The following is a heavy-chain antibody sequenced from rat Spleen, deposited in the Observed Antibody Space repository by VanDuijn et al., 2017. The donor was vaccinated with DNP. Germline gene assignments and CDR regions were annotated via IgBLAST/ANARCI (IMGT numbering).Heavy chain of an antibody. CDR2: ITSSGGST. CDR1: GFTFNKYW. V-gene: IGHV5-31*01. J-gene: IGHJ4*01. Sequence: EVQLVESGGDLVQPGRSLKLSCVASGFTFNKYWMTWIRQVPGKGLEWIASITSSGGSTYYPDSVKGRFTISRDNAKNTLYLQMNSLRSEDTATYYCARDEGSYYYAMDAWGQGTSVTVSS. D-gene: IGHD1-11*01. CDR3: ARDEGSYYYAMDA.